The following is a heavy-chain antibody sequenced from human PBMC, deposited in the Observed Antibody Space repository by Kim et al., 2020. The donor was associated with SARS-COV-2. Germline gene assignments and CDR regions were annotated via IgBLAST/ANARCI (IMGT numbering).Heavy chain of an antibody. V-gene: IGHV3-13*01. D-gene: IGHD3-22*01. Sequence: SVKGRFTISRENAKNSLYIQMNSLRAGDTAVYYCARGRYYYDSSGYWLDYWGQGTLVTVSS. CDR3: ARGRYYYDSSGYWLDY. J-gene: IGHJ4*02.